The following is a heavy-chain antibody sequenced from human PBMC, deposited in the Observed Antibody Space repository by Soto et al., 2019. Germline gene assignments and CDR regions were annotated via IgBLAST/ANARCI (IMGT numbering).Heavy chain of an antibody. J-gene: IGHJ4*02. CDR2: VYYTGST. V-gene: IGHV4-59*11. CDR3: ARSVAVPGAHIDY. CDR1: GGSFSDHY. Sequence: SETLSLTCAVYGGSFSDHYWSWIRQSPGKGLEWLGYVYYTGSTNYSPSLRSRVSISVDTSKNEFSLRLSSVTAADTAVYFCARSVAVPGAHIDYWGQGTQVTVSS. D-gene: IGHD6-19*01.